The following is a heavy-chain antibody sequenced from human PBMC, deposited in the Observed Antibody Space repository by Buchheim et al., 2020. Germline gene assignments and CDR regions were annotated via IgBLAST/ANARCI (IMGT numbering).Heavy chain of an antibody. CDR3: AKDLRNCGGSSSCYGMDV. CDR2: ISDDGDKR. Sequence: VQLVESGGGLVQPGGSLRLSCAASGFTFSSYEMNWVRQAPGKGLEWVAVISDDGDKRYFADSVKGRFTVYRDNSKNTVYLQMRSLRAEDTAIYYCAKDLRNCGGSSSCYGMDVWGQGTT. V-gene: IGHV3-30*18. D-gene: IGHD2-2*01. J-gene: IGHJ6*02. CDR1: GFTFSSYE.